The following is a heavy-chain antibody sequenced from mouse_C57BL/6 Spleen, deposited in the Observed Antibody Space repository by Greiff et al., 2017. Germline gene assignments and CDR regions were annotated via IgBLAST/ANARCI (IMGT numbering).Heavy chain of an antibody. Sequence: QVQLQQPGAELVKPGASVTMSCKASGYTFTSYWLTWVTQRPGQGLAWIGDIYPGRGSTNYHEKFKRTATLSVDNSSSQPSMQLSSLTAEDAAVYYGAREGGYDGNCFDYWGQGTTLTV. V-gene: IGHV1-55*01. D-gene: IGHD2-1*01. CDR3: AREGGYDGNCFDY. CDR2: IYPGRGST. J-gene: IGHJ2*01. CDR1: GYTFTSYW.